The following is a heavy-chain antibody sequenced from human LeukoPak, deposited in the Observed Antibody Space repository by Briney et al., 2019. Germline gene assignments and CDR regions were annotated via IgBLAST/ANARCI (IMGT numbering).Heavy chain of an antibody. Sequence: ASVKVSCKASGYTFTDYYMHWVRQAPGQGLEWMGWINPNSGGTNYAQKFQGRVTMTRDTSISTAYMELSRLRSDDTAVYYCARIELYRKIYGSGNPFDYWGQGTLVTVSS. J-gene: IGHJ4*02. CDR1: GYTFTDYY. V-gene: IGHV1-2*02. CDR2: INPNSGGT. D-gene: IGHD3-10*01. CDR3: ARIELYRKIYGSGNPFDY.